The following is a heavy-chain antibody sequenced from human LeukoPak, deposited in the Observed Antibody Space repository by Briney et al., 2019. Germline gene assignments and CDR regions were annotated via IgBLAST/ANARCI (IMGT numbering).Heavy chain of an antibody. CDR2: IYPGESIYASENT. V-gene: IGHV4-4*07. CDR1: GVSISAYY. Sequence: SETLSLTCSVSGVSISAYYWSWIRQPAGKGLEWIGRIYPGESIYASENTNYNPSLKSRVSMSGDTSKNQVSLKLRSVTAADTAVYYCARGSSYYYDSSGYPAFDYWGQGTLVTVSS. CDR3: ARGSSYYYDSSGYPAFDY. J-gene: IGHJ4*02. D-gene: IGHD3-22*01.